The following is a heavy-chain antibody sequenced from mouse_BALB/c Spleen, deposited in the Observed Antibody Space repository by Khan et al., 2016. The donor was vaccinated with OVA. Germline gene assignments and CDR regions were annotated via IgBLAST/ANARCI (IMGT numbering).Heavy chain of an antibody. J-gene: IGHJ2*01. D-gene: IGHD1-2*01. V-gene: IGHV3-2*02. Sequence: EVQLQESGPGLVKPSQSLSLNCTVTGYSITSGYGWNWIRPFPGNKLEWMGYISYSGSTNYNPSLKSRISITRDTSKNQFFLQLNSATTEDTATYYCARTARIKYWGQGTTLTVSS. CDR1: GYSITSGYG. CDR3: ARTARIKY. CDR2: ISYSGST.